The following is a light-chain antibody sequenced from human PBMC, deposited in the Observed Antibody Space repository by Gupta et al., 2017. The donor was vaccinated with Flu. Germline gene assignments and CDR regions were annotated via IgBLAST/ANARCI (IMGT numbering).Light chain of an antibody. CDR1: SSDVGGYNY. Sequence: QSALTQPRSVSGHPGQSVTISCTGTSSDVGGYNYVSWYQQHPGKAPKLMIYDVSKRPSGVPDRFSGSKSGNTASLTISGLQAEDEADYYCCSYAGSYTWVFGGGTKLTVL. CDR3: CSYAGSYTWV. V-gene: IGLV2-11*01. CDR2: DVS. J-gene: IGLJ3*02.